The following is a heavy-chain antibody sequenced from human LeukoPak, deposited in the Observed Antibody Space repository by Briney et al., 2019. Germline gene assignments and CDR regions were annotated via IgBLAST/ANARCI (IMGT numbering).Heavy chain of an antibody. CDR1: GGSISNYY. D-gene: IGHD6-13*01. CDR3: ARSYGYSSSWYGSDWFDP. CDR2: FYARGNT. J-gene: IGHJ5*02. Sequence: SETLSLTCTVSGGSISNYYWNWIRQPAGKGLEWIGRFYARGNTNYNPSLESRVTMSVDTSKNQLSLKVTSVTAADTAVYYCARSYGYSSSWYGSDWFDPWGQGTLVTVSS. V-gene: IGHV4-4*07.